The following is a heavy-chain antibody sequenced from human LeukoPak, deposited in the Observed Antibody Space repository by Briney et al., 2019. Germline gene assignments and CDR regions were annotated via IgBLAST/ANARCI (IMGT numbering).Heavy chain of an antibody. D-gene: IGHD6-19*01. CDR2: ISYDGSNK. Sequence: GGSLRLSCAASGFTFSSYEMNWVRQAPGKGLEWVAVISYDGSNKYYADSVKGRFTISRDNSKSTLYLQMNSLRAEDTAVYYCAKDREWLEYFDYWGQGTLVTVSS. CDR3: AKDREWLEYFDY. J-gene: IGHJ4*02. CDR1: GFTFSSYE. V-gene: IGHV3-30*18.